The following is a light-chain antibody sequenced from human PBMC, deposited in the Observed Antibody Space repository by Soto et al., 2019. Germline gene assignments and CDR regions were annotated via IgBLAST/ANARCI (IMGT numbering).Light chain of an antibody. CDR2: RAS. Sequence: DIQMTQSPSTLSASVRDRVTITCRASRDIGTCLAWFQQKPGRAPNLLIYRASTLARGVPSRFSGSGSGTEFTLTISSLQPDDFATYYCHRHETYPLAFGGGTKVDIK. CDR3: HRHETYPLA. J-gene: IGKJ4*01. V-gene: IGKV1-5*03. CDR1: RDIGTC.